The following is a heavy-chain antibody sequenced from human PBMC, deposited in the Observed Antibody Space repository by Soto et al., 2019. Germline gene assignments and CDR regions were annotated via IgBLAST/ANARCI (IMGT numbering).Heavy chain of an antibody. J-gene: IGHJ6*02. CDR3: AKDLGYSSGWSAPYYYYGMDV. D-gene: IGHD6-19*01. CDR1: GFTFSSYG. CDR2: ISYDGSNK. V-gene: IGHV3-30*18. Sequence: PGGSLRLSCAASGFTFSSYGMHWVRQAPGKGLEWVAVISYDGSNKYYADSVKGRFTISRDNSKNTLYLQMNSLRAEDTAVYYCAKDLGYSSGWSAPYYYYGMDVWGPGTTVTVSS.